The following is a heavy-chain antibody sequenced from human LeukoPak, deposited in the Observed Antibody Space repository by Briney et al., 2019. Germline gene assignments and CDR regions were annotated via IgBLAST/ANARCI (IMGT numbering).Heavy chain of an antibody. CDR3: ARWNYDSSGYHY. CDR2: INAGNGNT. D-gene: IGHD3-22*01. V-gene: IGHV1-3*01. J-gene: IGHJ4*02. CDR1: GYTFTNYA. Sequence: GASVKVSCKASGYTFTNYAVNWLRQAPGQRLEWMGWINAGNGNTKYSQKFQGRVTITRDTSASTAYMELSSLRSEDTAVYYCARWNYDSSGYHYWGQGTLVTVSS.